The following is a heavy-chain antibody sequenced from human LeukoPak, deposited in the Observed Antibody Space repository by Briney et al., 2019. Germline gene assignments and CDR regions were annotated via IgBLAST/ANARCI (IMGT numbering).Heavy chain of an antibody. D-gene: IGHD3-22*01. CDR2: IYHSGST. V-gene: IGHV4-30-2*01. CDR1: GGSISSGGYS. Sequence: SETLSRTCAVSGGSISSGGYSWSWIRQPPGKGLEWIGYIYHSGSTYYNPSLKSRVTISVDRSKNQFSLKLSSVTAADTAVYYCASSSGYYVPRVFDYWGQGTLVTVSS. J-gene: IGHJ4*02. CDR3: ASSSGYYVPRVFDY.